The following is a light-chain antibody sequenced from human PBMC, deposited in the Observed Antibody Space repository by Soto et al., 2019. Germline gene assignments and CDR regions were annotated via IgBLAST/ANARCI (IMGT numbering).Light chain of an antibody. CDR1: QSLLHSNGYKY. CDR2: LGS. V-gene: IGKV2-28*01. J-gene: IGKJ1*01. CDR3: MQALQTPRT. Sequence: DIVMTQSPLSLPVIPGEPASISCRTSQSLLHSNGYKYLDWYLQKPGQSPQLLIYLGSNRASGVPDRFSGSGSGTDFTLKISRVEAEDVGVYYCMQALQTPRTFGQGTKVEI.